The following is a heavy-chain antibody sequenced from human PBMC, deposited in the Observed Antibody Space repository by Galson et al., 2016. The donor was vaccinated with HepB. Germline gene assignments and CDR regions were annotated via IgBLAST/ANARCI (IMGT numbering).Heavy chain of an antibody. CDR3: AKAWHYDSGGAYYRYYFDY. Sequence: SLRLSCAASGFSFKNYAMAWVRQTPGEGPEWVSVITSSGTTTFYADSVKDRFTISRDNSKNTLYLDMSTMSADDTALSYCAKAWHYDSGGAYYRYYFDYWGQGTLVVVSS. CDR2: ITSSGTTT. D-gene: IGHD3-22*01. J-gene: IGHJ4*02. CDR1: GFSFKNYA. V-gene: IGHV3-23*01.